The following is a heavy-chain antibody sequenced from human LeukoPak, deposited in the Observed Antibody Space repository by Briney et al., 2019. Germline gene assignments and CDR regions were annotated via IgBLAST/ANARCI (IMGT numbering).Heavy chain of an antibody. CDR1: GGSFSGYY. Sequence: PSETLSLTCAVYGGSFSGYYWSWIRQPPGKGLEWIGEINHSGSTNYNPSLKSRVTISVDTSKNQFSLKLSSVTAADTAVYYCARGLGGGYCSSTSCSTYYFDYWGQGTLVTVSS. CDR2: INHSGST. J-gene: IGHJ4*02. CDR3: ARGLGGGYCSSTSCSTYYFDY. D-gene: IGHD2-2*01. V-gene: IGHV4-34*01.